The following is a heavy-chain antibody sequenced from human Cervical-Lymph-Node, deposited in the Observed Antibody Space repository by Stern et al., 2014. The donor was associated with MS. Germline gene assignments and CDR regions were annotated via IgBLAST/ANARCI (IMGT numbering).Heavy chain of an antibody. CDR2: IIPSLDIP. V-gene: IGHV1-69*09. D-gene: IGHD2-8*02. CDR1: GGTFSSYS. J-gene: IGHJ6*02. Sequence: QVQLVQSGAEVKKPGSSVRVSCKASGGTFSSYSINWVRQAPGHGLEWMGRIIPSLDIPNFAHKFQGRLPITADKSTTTAYMELSGLRSDDTATYFCARSIAGGDYSYYNDMDIWGQGTTVIVSS. CDR3: ARSIAGGDYSYYNDMDI.